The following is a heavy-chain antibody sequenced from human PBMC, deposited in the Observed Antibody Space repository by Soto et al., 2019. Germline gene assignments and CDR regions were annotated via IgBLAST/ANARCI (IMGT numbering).Heavy chain of an antibody. Sequence: ASVKVSCKASGYTFTSYGISWVRQAPGQGLEWMGWISAYNGNTNYAQKLQGRVTMTTDTSASTAYMELRSLRSDDTAVYYCARDLYHYDSSGYYEVAYFGYWGQGTLVTGSS. D-gene: IGHD3-22*01. CDR3: ARDLYHYDSSGYYEVAYFGY. CDR1: GYTFTSYG. CDR2: ISAYNGNT. J-gene: IGHJ4*02. V-gene: IGHV1-18*01.